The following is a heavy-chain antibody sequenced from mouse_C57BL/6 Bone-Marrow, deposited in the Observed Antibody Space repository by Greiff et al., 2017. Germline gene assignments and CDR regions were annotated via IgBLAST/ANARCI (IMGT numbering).Heavy chain of an antibody. CDR2: ISSGGSYT. CDR3: ARPNYYYGSSYLDY. CDR1: GFTFSSYG. V-gene: IGHV5-6*01. D-gene: IGHD1-1*01. J-gene: IGHJ2*01. Sequence: EVMLVESGGDLVKPGWSLKLSCAASGFTFSSYGMSWVRQTPDKRLEWVATISSGGSYTYYPDSVKGRFTISRDNAKNTLYLQMSSLKSEDTAMYYCARPNYYYGSSYLDYWGQGTTLTVSS.